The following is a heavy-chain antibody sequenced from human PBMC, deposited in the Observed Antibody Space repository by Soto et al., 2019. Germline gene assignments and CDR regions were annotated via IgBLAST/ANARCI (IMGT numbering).Heavy chain of an antibody. D-gene: IGHD6-6*01. V-gene: IGHV4-59*12. CDR3: AGDRSRSSGGWFDP. Sequence: SETLSLTCTVSGGSISSYYWSWIRQPPGKGLEWIGYIYYSGSTNYNPSLKSRVTISVDTSKNQFSLKLSAVTAADTAVYYCAGDRSRSSGGWFDPWGQGTLVTVSS. CDR2: IYYSGST. CDR1: GGSISSYY. J-gene: IGHJ5*02.